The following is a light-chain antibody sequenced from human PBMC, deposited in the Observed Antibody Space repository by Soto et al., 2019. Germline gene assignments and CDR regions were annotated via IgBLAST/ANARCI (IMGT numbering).Light chain of an antibody. V-gene: IGKV3-15*01. CDR3: QQYTDWPRT. Sequence: ETVMTQSPPTLPLSPGERAIVSCRASQSIGTYLAWYQQKRGQSPRLLIYDASTRATGIPARLSGSGSGTEFTLTINSLQSDDFAIYYCQQYTDWPRTFGQGTKVDSK. CDR2: DAS. J-gene: IGKJ1*01. CDR1: QSIGTY.